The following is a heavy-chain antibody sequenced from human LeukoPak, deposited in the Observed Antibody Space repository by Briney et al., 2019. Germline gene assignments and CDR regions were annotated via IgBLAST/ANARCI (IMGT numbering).Heavy chain of an antibody. CDR3: ARAKVIVPDY. J-gene: IGHJ4*02. CDR1: GYXFTGYY. CDR2: INPNSGGT. Sequence: ASVKVSCKASGYXFTGYYIHWVRQAPGQGLEWMGWINPNSGGTSYAQKFQGRVTMTRDTSISTAYMELSRLRSDDTAVYYCARAKVIVPDYWGQGTLVTVSS. V-gene: IGHV1-2*02. D-gene: IGHD5-18*01.